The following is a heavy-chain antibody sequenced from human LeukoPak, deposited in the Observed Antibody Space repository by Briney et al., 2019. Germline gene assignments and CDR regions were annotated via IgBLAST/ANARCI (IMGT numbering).Heavy chain of an antibody. V-gene: IGHV1-69*13. J-gene: IGHJ3*02. CDR3: AMHQGEDCSGGSCHDAFDI. Sequence: SVKVSCKASGGTFSSYAISWVRQAPGQGLEWMGGIIPIFGTANYAQKFQGRVTITADESTSTAYMELSSLRSEDTAVYYCAMHQGEDCSGGSCHDAFDIWGQGTMVTVSS. CDR2: IIPIFGTA. D-gene: IGHD2-15*01. CDR1: GGTFSSYA.